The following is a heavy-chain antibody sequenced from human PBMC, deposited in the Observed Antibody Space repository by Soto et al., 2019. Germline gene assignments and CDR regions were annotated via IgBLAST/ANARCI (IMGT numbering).Heavy chain of an antibody. J-gene: IGHJ4*02. CDR1: GGSVSSFF. V-gene: IGHV4-59*02. D-gene: IGHD6-19*01. Sequence: QVQLQESGPGLVRPSETLSLTCTVSGGSVSSFFWSWIRQPPGRGLEWIGYLYYGGSTHYSPSLKGRVTISVDTSQNQFSLNLMSVTAADTAIYYCARVRHGWTFFDYWSQGTLVTVSS. CDR2: LYYGGST. CDR3: ARVRHGWTFFDY.